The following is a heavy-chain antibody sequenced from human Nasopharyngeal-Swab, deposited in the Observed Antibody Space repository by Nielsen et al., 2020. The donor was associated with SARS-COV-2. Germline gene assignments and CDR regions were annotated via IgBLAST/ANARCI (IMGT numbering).Heavy chain of an antibody. CDR3: ARLGRSEAAAGSYNWFDP. D-gene: IGHD6-13*01. CDR2: INHSGGT. Sequence: SETLSLTCAVYGGSLSGYYWSWIRQPPGKGLEWIGEINHSGGTNYNPSLKSRVTISVDTSKIQFSLRLSSVTAADPAVYYCARLGRSEAAAGSYNWFDPWGQGTLVTVSS. CDR1: GGSLSGYY. J-gene: IGHJ5*02. V-gene: IGHV4-34*01.